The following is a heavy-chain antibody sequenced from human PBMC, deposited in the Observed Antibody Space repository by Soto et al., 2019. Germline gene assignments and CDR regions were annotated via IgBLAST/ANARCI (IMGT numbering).Heavy chain of an antibody. D-gene: IGHD2-8*01. V-gene: IGHV4-34*01. CDR2: INHSGST. CDR1: GGSFSGYY. CDR3: ARVRRIVLMVYATHYYFDY. Sequence: SETLSLTCAVYGGSFSGYYWSWIRQPPGKGLEWIGEINHSGSTNYNPSLKSRVTISVDTSKNQFSLKLSSVTAADTAVYYCARVRRIVLMVYATHYYFDYWGQGTLVTVSS. J-gene: IGHJ4*02.